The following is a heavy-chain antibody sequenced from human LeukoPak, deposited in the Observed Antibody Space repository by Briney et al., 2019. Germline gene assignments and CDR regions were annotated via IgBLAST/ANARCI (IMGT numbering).Heavy chain of an antibody. J-gene: IGHJ6*04. CDR1: GFTFSSYE. CDR3: AELGMIGGV. V-gene: IGHV3-48*03. D-gene: IGHD3-10*02. CDR2: ISSSGSTI. Sequence: GGSLRLCCAASGFTFSSYEMNWVRQAPGKGLEWVSYISSSGSTIYYADSVKGRFTISRDNAKNSLYLQMNSLRAEDTAVYYCAELGMIGGVWGKGTTVTISS.